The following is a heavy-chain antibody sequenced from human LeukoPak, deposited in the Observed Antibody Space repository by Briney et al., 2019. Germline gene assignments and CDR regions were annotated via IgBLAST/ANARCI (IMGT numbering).Heavy chain of an antibody. CDR2: ISYDGSNK. CDR1: GFTFSSYA. Sequence: PGGSLRLSCAASGFTFSSYAMHWVRQAPGKGLEWVAVISYDGSNKYYADSVKGRFTISRDNSKNTLYLQMNSLRAEDTAVYYCARGKRAMGLFDYWGQGTLVTVSS. D-gene: IGHD5-18*01. CDR3: ARGKRAMGLFDY. V-gene: IGHV3-30*04. J-gene: IGHJ4*02.